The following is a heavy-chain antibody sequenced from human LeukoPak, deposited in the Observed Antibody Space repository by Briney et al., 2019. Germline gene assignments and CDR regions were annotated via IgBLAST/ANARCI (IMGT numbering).Heavy chain of an antibody. CDR2: IYYSGST. J-gene: IGHJ4*02. CDR3: ASRNDILTGYAFDF. Sequence: SETLSLTCTVSGGSVSSSIYYWGWIRQPPGEGLEWIGSIYYSGSTSYNPSLKSRVTISVDTSKNQFSLKLTSVTAADTAVYYCASRNDILTGYAFDFWGQGTLVTVSS. V-gene: IGHV4-39*01. CDR1: GGSVSSSIYY. D-gene: IGHD3-9*01.